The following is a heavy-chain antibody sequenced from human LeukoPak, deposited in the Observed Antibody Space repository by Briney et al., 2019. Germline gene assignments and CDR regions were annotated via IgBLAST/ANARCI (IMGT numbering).Heavy chain of an antibody. J-gene: IGHJ4*02. D-gene: IGHD3-3*01. CDR1: GFTFSSYA. Sequence: GGSLRLSCAASGFTFSSYAMSWVRQAPGKGLEWASAISGSGGSTYYADSVKGRFTISRDNSKNTLYLQMNSLRAEDTAVYYCAKSPVRFWSGYYGDFVYWGQGTLVTVSS. CDR2: ISGSGGST. CDR3: AKSPVRFWSGYYGDFVY. V-gene: IGHV3-23*01.